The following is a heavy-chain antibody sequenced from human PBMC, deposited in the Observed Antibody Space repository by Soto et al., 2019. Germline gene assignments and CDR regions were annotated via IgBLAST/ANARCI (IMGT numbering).Heavy chain of an antibody. V-gene: IGHV3-72*01. CDR3: AELVRQSNTFDY. J-gene: IGHJ4*02. CDR1: GFTFSDRS. D-gene: IGHD6-6*01. CDR2: IRQRSESYTT. Sequence: EVHLVESGGDLVQPGGSLRLSCAASGFTFSDRSMDWVRQAPGKGLEWVGRIRQRSESYTTDYAASVKGRFTISRDDSKNSLDLQMNSLQIRDTAMSFCAELVRQSNTFDYWGQGTQVTVSS.